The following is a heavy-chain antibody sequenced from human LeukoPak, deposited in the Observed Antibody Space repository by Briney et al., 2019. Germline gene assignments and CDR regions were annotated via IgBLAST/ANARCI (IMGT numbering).Heavy chain of an antibody. CDR1: GFTFSSYD. CDR3: ARGLPYSSGWYDY. D-gene: IGHD6-19*01. J-gene: IGHJ4*02. V-gene: IGHV3-13*01. CDR2: IGTAGDT. Sequence: LSGGSLRLSCAASGFTFSSYDMHWVRQATGKGLEWVSAIGTAGDTYYPGSVKGRFTISRENAKNSLYLQMNSLRAGGTAVYYCARGLPYSSGWYDYWGQGTLVTVSS.